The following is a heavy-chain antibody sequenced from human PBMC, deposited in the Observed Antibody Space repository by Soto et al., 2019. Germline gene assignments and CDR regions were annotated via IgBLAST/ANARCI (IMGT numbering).Heavy chain of an antibody. CDR2: ISANSGNR. CDR3: ARGGFLERSDF. Sequence: QIQLVQSGGEVKKPGASVTVSCKVSGYAFTSHLLTWVRQAPGQGPEWVGWISANSGNRKYRQSLQGRVTMTTDSSTNTAYLELRDLGLDDTAVYYCARGGFLERSDFWGQGTMVTVSS. D-gene: IGHD3-3*01. V-gene: IGHV1-18*04. CDR1: GYAFTSHL. J-gene: IGHJ3*01.